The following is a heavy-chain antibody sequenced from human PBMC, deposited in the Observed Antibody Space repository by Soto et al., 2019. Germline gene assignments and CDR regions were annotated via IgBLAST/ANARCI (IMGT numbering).Heavy chain of an antibody. J-gene: IGHJ4*02. V-gene: IGHV3-23*01. CDR3: AKVSVPWGTSPLLDY. CDR1: GFTFSSYA. Sequence: PGGSLRLSCAASGFTFSSYAMSWVRQAPGKGLEWVSAISGSGGSTYYADSVKGRFTISRDNSRNTLYLQMNSLRAEDTAVYYCAKVSVPWGTSPLLDYWGQGTLVTVSS. D-gene: IGHD2-2*01. CDR2: ISGSGGST.